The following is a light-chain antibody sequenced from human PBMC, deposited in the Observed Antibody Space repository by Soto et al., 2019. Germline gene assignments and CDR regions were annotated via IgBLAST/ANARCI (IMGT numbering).Light chain of an antibody. Sequence: IQLTQSPSSLSASVGDSVTITCRASQGITSYLAWYQQKPGKAPNLLIYGASTLQSGVPSRFSGSGSGTDFTLTISSLQPEDFATYFCQQSYSTPPWTFGQGTKVDIK. V-gene: IGKV1-39*01. CDR1: QGITSY. CDR3: QQSYSTPPWT. CDR2: GAS. J-gene: IGKJ1*01.